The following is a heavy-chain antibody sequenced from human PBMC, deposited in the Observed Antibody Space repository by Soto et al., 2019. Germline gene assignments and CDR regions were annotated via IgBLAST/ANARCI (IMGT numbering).Heavy chain of an antibody. CDR2: ISGEGTVT. V-gene: IGHV3-74*01. CDR3: GKERRGSGWFVCSY. D-gene: IGHD6-19*01. J-gene: IGHJ4*02. Sequence: EVQLVESGGGLVQPGGSLILSCATSGFTFSTWIHWVRQAPGEGLVWVSRISGEGTVTDYAESVKGRFTVSRDIAKSTVFLQMNSLRADDTAVYYCGKERRGSGWFVCSYWGQGILVTVSS. CDR1: GFTFSTW.